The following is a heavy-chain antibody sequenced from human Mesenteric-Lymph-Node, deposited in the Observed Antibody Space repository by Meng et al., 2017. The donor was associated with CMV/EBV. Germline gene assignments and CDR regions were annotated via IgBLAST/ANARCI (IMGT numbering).Heavy chain of an antibody. CDR3: AKGAALAGGDYYYGMDV. D-gene: IGHD2-8*02. CDR1: GGSISSYY. Sequence: GSLRLSCTVSGGSISSYYWSWIRQPPGKGLEWIGYIYYSGSTNYNPSLKSRVTISVDTSKNQFSLKLSSVTAADTAVYYCAKGAALAGGDYYYGMDVWGQGTTVTVSS. CDR2: IYYSGST. V-gene: IGHV4-59*01. J-gene: IGHJ6*02.